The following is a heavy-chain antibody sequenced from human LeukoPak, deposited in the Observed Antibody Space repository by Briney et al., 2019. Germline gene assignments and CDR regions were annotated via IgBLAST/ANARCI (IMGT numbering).Heavy chain of an antibody. CDR1: GFTFSSYE. V-gene: IGHV3-48*03. CDR3: ARAGYSMDTEYFQH. J-gene: IGHJ1*01. CDR2: ISNIGTAI. Sequence: GGSLRLSCAASGFTFSSYEMNWVRQAPGKGLEWVSYISNIGTAIYYADSVKGRFTISRDNAKSSLYLQMNSLRAEDTAVYYCARAGYSMDTEYFQHWGQGTLVTVSS. D-gene: IGHD5-18*01.